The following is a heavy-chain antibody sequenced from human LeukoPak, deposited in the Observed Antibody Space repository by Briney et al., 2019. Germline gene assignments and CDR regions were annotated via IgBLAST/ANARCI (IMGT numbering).Heavy chain of an antibody. CDR1: GYTFTGYY. J-gene: IGHJ4*02. CDR3: ARAIDYGSGSYLLDY. Sequence: ASVKVSCKASGYTFTGYYMHWVRQVPGQGLEWMGGINPNSGGTNYPQKFQGRVTMTRDTSISTAYMELSRLRSDDTAVYYCARAIDYGSGSYLLDYWGQGTLVTVSS. CDR2: INPNSGGT. V-gene: IGHV1-2*02. D-gene: IGHD3-10*01.